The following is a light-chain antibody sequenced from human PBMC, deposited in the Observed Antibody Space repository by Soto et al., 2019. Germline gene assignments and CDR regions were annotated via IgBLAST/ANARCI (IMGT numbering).Light chain of an antibody. J-gene: IGLJ1*01. CDR1: SSDIGRYNF. CDR2: EAT. V-gene: IGLV2-14*01. Sequence: QSVLTEPSLMSGSPGQSITISCSGTSSDIGRYNFVSWYQHHPGKAPKLIIYEATKRPSGVSYRFSGSKSGNTASLTISGLQAEDEADYYCTSYTITSPYVFGTGTKVTVL. CDR3: TSYTITSPYV.